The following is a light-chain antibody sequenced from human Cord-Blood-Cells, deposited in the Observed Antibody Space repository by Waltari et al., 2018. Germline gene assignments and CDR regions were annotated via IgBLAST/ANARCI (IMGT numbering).Light chain of an antibody. CDR2: GAS. CDR3: QQYNNWPRT. Sequence: EIVMTQSPATLSVSAGTRATLSCTASQSVSSNLAWYQQKPGQAPRLLIYGASTRATGIPARFRGSGSGTEFTLTISSLQSEDFAVYYCQQYNNWPRTFGQGTKVEIK. V-gene: IGKV3-15*01. CDR1: QSVSSN. J-gene: IGKJ1*01.